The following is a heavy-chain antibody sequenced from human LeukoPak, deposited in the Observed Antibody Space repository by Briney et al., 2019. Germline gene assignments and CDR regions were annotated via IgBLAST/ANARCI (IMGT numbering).Heavy chain of an antibody. D-gene: IGHD3-10*01. V-gene: IGHV1-8*01. Sequence: ASVKVSCKASGYTFTSYDINWVRQATGQGLEWMGWMNPNSGNTGYAQKFQGRVTMTRNTSISTAYMELSSLRSEDTAVYYCARGPRITMVRGVIRAYYYYGMDVWSQGTTVTVSS. CDR1: GYTFTSYD. CDR2: MNPNSGNT. CDR3: ARGPRITMVRGVIRAYYYYGMDV. J-gene: IGHJ6*02.